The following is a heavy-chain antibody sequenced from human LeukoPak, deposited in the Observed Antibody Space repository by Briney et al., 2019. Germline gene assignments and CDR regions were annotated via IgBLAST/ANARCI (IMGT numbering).Heavy chain of an antibody. CDR1: GFTFSSYG. V-gene: IGHV3-33*01. J-gene: IGHJ4*02. CDR3: ARTPRLAAAGTFDY. Sequence: GGSLRLSCAASGFTFSSYGMHWVRQAPGKGLEWVAVIWYDGSNKYYADSVKGRSTISRDNSKNTLYLQMNSLRAEDTAVYYCARTPRLAAAGTFDYWGQGTLVTVSS. CDR2: IWYDGSNK. D-gene: IGHD6-13*01.